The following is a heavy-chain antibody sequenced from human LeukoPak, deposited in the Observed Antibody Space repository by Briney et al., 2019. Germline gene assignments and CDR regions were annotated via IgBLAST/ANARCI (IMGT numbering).Heavy chain of an antibody. CDR3: ARDLYGIKSLGYYFDY. Sequence: GGSLRLSCAASGFTFSSYAMHWVRQAPGKGLEYVSAISSNGGSTYYANSVKGRFTISIDNSKNRLYLQMGSLRAEDMAVYYCARDLYGIKSLGYYFDYWGQGTLVTVSS. CDR1: GFTFSSYA. D-gene: IGHD2/OR15-2a*01. CDR2: ISSNGGST. J-gene: IGHJ4*02. V-gene: IGHV3-64*01.